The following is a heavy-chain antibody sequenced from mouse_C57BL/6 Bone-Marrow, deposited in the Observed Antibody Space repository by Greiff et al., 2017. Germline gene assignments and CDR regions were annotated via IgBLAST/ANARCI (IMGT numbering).Heavy chain of an antibody. V-gene: IGHV1-72*01. Sequence: QVQLQQPGAELVKPGASVKLSCKASGYTFTSYWMHWVKPRPGRGLEWIGRIDPNSGGTKYNEKFKSKATLTVDKPSSTAYMQLSSLTSEDSAVYYCARSYSNGSYYAMDYWGQGTSVTVSS. CDR2: IDPNSGGT. D-gene: IGHD2-5*01. J-gene: IGHJ4*01. CDR1: GYTFTSYW. CDR3: ARSYSNGSYYAMDY.